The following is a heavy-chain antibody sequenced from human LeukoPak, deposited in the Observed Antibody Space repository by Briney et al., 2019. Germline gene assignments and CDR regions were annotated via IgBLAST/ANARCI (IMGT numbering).Heavy chain of an antibody. J-gene: IGHJ5*02. CDR2: INPNSGDT. D-gene: IGHD3-16*01. Sequence: ASVKVSCKTSGYTFTDYCMHWVRQAPGQGLEWMGWINPNSGDTSSAQKFQGRVTMTTDTSISTVYMEVSWLRSDDTAIYYCARADRCHGGPYLSGPWREGTLVTVSS. CDR1: GYTFTDYC. CDR3: ARADRCHGGPYLSGP. V-gene: IGHV1-2*02.